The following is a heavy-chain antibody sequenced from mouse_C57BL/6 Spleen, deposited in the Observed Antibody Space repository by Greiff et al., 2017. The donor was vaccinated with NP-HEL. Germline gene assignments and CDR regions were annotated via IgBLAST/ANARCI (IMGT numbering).Heavy chain of an antibody. CDR1: GYTFTSYG. CDR2: ISPRSGNT. J-gene: IGHJ2*01. D-gene: IGHD4-1*01. Sequence: VQLQQSGAELARPGASVKLSCKASGYTFTSYGISWVKQRTGQGLEWIGEISPRSGNTYYNEKFKGKATLTADKSSSTAYMELRSLTSEDAAVYFCARAELGHYFDYWGQGTTLTVSS. CDR3: ARAELGHYFDY. V-gene: IGHV1-81*01.